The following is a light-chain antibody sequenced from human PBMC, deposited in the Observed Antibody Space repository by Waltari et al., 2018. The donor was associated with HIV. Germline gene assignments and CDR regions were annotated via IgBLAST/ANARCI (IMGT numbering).Light chain of an antibody. V-gene: IGLV2-14*01. CDR2: EVS. CDR1: TSDADSFDY. Sequence: QSALTQPAYVSGSPGQSITISCTGPTSDADSFDYVSWYQQHPGKVPTPIIYEVSFRASGVSNRFSASKSGNTTSLTISGLQAEDEAVYYCGSYTATNSMMFGGGTKLTVL. CDR3: GSYTATNSMM. J-gene: IGLJ3*02.